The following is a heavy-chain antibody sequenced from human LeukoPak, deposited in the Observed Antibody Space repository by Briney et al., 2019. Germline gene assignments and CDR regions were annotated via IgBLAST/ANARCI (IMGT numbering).Heavy chain of an antibody. CDR1: GFTFNTYA. CDR3: AGSSNWYPLSIDC. CDR2: ITDGDDTT. Sequence: GGSLRLSCAASGFTFNTYAISWVRQALGKGLEWVSSITDGDDTTYYADSVKGRITISTDNSKNTVYLQMNSLRAEDTAIYFCAGSSNWYPLSIDCWGQGTLVTVSS. V-gene: IGHV3-23*01. J-gene: IGHJ4*02. D-gene: IGHD6-13*01.